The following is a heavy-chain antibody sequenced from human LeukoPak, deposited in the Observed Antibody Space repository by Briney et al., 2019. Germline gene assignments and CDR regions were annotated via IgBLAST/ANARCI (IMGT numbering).Heavy chain of an antibody. D-gene: IGHD3-22*01. V-gene: IGHV1-18*01. CDR2: ISAYNGNT. CDR3: ARNTYYYDSSGYYYEGWFAP. Sequence: ASVKVSCKASGYTFTSYGISWVRQAPGQGLEWRGWISAYNGNTNYAQKLQGRVTMTTDTATSTAYMELRSLRSDDTAVYYCARNTYYYDSSGYYYEGWFAPWGQGTLVTVSS. J-gene: IGHJ5*02. CDR1: GYTFTSYG.